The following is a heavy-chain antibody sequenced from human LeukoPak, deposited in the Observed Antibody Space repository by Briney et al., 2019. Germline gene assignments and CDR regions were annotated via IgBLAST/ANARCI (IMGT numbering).Heavy chain of an antibody. V-gene: IGHV3-43D*03. CDR3: AKALDSSGYYYDAFDI. J-gene: IGHJ3*02. CDR2: ISWDGGST. CDR1: GFTFDDYA. Sequence: PGGSLRLSCAASGFTFDDYAMHWVRQAPGKGLEWVSLISWDGGSTYYADSVKGRFTISRDNSKNSLYLQMNSLRAEDTALYYCAKALDSSGYYYDAFDIWGQGTMVTVSS. D-gene: IGHD3-22*01.